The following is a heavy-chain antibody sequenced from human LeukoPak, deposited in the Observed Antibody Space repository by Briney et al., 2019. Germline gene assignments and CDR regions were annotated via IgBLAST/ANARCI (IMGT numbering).Heavy chain of an antibody. D-gene: IGHD3-22*01. V-gene: IGHV3-9*01. Sequence: PGGSLRLSCAASGFTLADYAMHWVRQAPGKGLEWVSGISWNSGSIGYADSVKGRFTISRDNAKNSLYLQMNSLRAEDTALYYCAKTYYYDSSGGFDYWGQGTLVTVSS. J-gene: IGHJ4*02. CDR3: AKTYYYDSSGGFDY. CDR2: ISWNSGSI. CDR1: GFTLADYA.